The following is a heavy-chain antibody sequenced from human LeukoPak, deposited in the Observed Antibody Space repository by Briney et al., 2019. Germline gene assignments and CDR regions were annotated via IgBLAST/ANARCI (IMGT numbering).Heavy chain of an antibody. D-gene: IGHD3-16*02. Sequence: PRGSLRLSRAASGFTFSESAMTGVRQVPGKGLEWVSLISSSGGNTYYADSVKGRFTISRDNSKNMLSLQMNSLRVEDTAIYYCAKDIQLSTRGLGTTVTVSS. CDR2: ISSSGGNT. J-gene: IGHJ3*01. CDR1: GFTFSESA. V-gene: IGHV3-23*01. CDR3: AKDIQLST.